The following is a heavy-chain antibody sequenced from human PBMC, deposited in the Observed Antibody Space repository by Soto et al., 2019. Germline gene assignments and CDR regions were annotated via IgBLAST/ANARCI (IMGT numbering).Heavy chain of an antibody. CDR2: MNPNSGNT. CDR1: GYTFTSYD. D-gene: IGHD3-9*01. Sequence: QVQLVQSGAEVKKPGASVKVSCKASGYTFTSYDINWVRQATGQGLEWMGWMNPNSGNTGYAQKFQGRVTMTRNTSISTAYMELSSLRSEDTAVYYCAIPLRYFDWLGTYYGMDVWGQGTTVTVSS. CDR3: AIPLRYFDWLGTYYGMDV. V-gene: IGHV1-8*01. J-gene: IGHJ6*02.